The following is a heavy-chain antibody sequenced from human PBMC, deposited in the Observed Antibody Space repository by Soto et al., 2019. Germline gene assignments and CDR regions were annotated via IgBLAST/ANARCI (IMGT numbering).Heavy chain of an antibody. V-gene: IGHV4-59*12. Sequence: SETLSLTCSVSNGSISGFYWTWIRQPLGKILEWIGYIHYSGRTDYNPSLTSRATMSVDTSKNQFSLNLKSITAADTAVYYCVRVGVGIGNHFDSWGRGTLVTVSS. J-gene: IGHJ4*02. CDR1: NGSISGFY. CDR3: VRVGVGIGNHFDS. D-gene: IGHD1-26*01. CDR2: IHYSGRT.